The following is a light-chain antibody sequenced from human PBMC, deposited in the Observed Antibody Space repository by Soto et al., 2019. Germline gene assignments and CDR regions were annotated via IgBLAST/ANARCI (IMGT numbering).Light chain of an antibody. J-gene: IGKJ5*01. V-gene: IGKV3-11*01. CDR2: DST. CDR1: QFLSNY. CDR3: RQRNQ. Sequence: LTQSPVTLSLSAGERVSLSFRASQFLSNYLSWYQQIPGQPPWLLIYDSTSSAAGIPARFSGSRSGTDFTLTKRNVDAEDFAMYYSRQRNQFGQGTILDI.